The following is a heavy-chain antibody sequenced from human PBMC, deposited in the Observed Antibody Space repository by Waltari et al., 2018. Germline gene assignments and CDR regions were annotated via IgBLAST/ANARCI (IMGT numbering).Heavy chain of an antibody. J-gene: IGHJ6*02. CDR1: GFTFSATS. V-gene: IGHV3-48*02. CDR2: ISSGGKTR. CDR3: ARGITLDV. Sequence: EVQLVESGGGLIQPGGSLRLSCLASGFTFSATSVNWVRQAAGKGLVWVSFISSGGKTRYYADSVKGRFTISRDNAKNSLFLQMNSLRDEDTAVYYCARGITLDVWGQGTTVTVSS.